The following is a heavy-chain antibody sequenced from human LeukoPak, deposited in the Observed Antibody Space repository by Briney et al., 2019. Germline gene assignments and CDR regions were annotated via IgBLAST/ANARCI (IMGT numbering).Heavy chain of an antibody. J-gene: IGHJ4*02. CDR2: IYSGGST. Sequence: GGSLRLSCAASGFTVSSNYMSWVRQAPGKGLEWVSVIYSGGSTYYAGSVKGRFTISRDNSKNTLYLQMNSLGAEDTAVYYCAREGSGEQQLVFDYWGQGTLVTVSS. V-gene: IGHV3-66*01. D-gene: IGHD6-13*01. CDR1: GFTVSSNY. CDR3: AREGSGEQQLVFDY.